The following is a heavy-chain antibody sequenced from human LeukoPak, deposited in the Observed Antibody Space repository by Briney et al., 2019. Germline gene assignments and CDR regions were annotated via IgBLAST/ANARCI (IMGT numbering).Heavy chain of an antibody. CDR1: GFTFSDYY. Sequence: GGSLRLSCAASGFTFSDYYMSWIRQAPGKGLERVSYISSSGSTIYYADSVKGRFTISRDNAKNSLYLQMNSLRAEDTAVYYCARDGASTKYYYDSSGSVFERDYWGQGTLVTVSS. D-gene: IGHD3-22*01. CDR3: ARDGASTKYYYDSSGSVFERDY. CDR2: ISSSGSTI. J-gene: IGHJ4*02. V-gene: IGHV3-11*01.